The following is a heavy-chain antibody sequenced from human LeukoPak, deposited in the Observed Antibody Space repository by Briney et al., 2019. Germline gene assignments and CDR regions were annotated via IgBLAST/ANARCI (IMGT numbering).Heavy chain of an antibody. CDR3: AKDSGYNSNWGDLDY. D-gene: IGHD6-13*01. J-gene: IGHJ4*02. CDR1: GFTFSSYV. CDR2: IRDTGVTT. Sequence: PGGSLRLSCVASGFTFSSYVMTWVRQAPGKGLAWVSSIRDTGVTTFYADSVKGRFTISRVNSKNTLYLKMNSLRVEDTAIYYCAKDSGYNSNWGDLDYWGQGALVTVSS. V-gene: IGHV3-23*01.